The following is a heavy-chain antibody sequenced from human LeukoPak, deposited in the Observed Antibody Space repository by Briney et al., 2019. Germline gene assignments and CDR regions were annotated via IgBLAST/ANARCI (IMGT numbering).Heavy chain of an antibody. CDR2: INPNSGGT. J-gene: IGHJ3*02. V-gene: IGHV1-2*06. D-gene: IGHD2/OR15-2a*01. CDR3: ARLAQNIDI. CDR1: GYTFTSNG. Sequence: GASVKVSCKASGYTFTSNGISWVRQVPGQGLEWMGRINPNSGGTNYAQKFQGRVTMTRDTSISTAYMELSRLRSDDTAVYYCARLAQNIDIWGQGTMVTVSS.